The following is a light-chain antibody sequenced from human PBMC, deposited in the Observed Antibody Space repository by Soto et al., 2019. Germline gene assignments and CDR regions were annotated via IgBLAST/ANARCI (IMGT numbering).Light chain of an antibody. V-gene: IGLV2-14*01. CDR1: SSDVGSYNY. CDR3: SSYTASSTYV. J-gene: IGLJ1*01. Sequence: QSALTQPASVSGSPGQSITISCTGTSSDVGSYNYVSWNQQHPGKAPKLLIYEVSNRPSGVSNRFSGSKSGNTASLTISGLQAEDEADYYCSSYTASSTYVFGNGTKLTVL. CDR2: EVS.